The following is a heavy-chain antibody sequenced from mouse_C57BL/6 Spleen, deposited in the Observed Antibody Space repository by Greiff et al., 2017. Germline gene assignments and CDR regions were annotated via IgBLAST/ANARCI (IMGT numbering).Heavy chain of an antibody. CDR2: INPSSGYT. J-gene: IGHJ2*01. D-gene: IGHD2-4*01. Sequence: VQLQQSGAELARPGASVKMSCKASGYTFTSYTMHWVKQRPGQGLEWIGYINPSSGYTKYNQKFKDKATLTADKASSSAYMQLSSLTSEESAVYDCASYYYDHLDYWGQGTTLTVSS. V-gene: IGHV1-4*01. CDR1: GYTFTSYT. CDR3: ASYYYDHLDY.